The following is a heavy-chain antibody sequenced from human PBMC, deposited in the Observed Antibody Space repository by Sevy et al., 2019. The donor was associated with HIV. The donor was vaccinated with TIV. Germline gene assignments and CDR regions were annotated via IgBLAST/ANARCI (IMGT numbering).Heavy chain of an antibody. D-gene: IGHD3-10*01. J-gene: IGHJ3*02. V-gene: IGHV3-30-3*01. CDR2: ISYDGSNK. CDR3: ARDRFGSRSTDAFDI. Sequence: GGSLRLSCAASGFTFSSYAMHWVRQAPGKGLEWVAVISYDGSNKYYADSVKGRFTISRDNSKNTLHLQMNSLRAEDAAVYYCARDRFGSRSTDAFDIWGQGTMVTVSS. CDR1: GFTFSSYA.